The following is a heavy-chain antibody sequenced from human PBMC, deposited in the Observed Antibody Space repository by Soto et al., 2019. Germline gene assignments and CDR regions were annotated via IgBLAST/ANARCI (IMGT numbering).Heavy chain of an antibody. V-gene: IGHV3-23*01. Sequence: GGSLRLSCAASGFTFSSYAMSWVRQAPGKGLEWVSAISGSGGSTYYADSVKGRFTISRDNSKNTLYLQMNSLRAEDTAVYYCAKDLVLRYYDSSGYHDYWGQGTLATVSS. CDR1: GFTFSSYA. CDR2: ISGSGGST. D-gene: IGHD3-22*01. CDR3: AKDLVLRYYDSSGYHDY. J-gene: IGHJ4*02.